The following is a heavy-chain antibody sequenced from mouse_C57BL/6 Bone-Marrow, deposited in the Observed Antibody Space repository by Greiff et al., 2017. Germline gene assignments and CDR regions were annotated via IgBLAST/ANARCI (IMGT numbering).Heavy chain of an antibody. CDR3: ADDLGRGFAF. CDR2: IWGVGST. V-gene: IGHV2-6*01. J-gene: IGHJ3*01. CDR1: GFSLTSYG. D-gene: IGHD4-1*01. Sequence: VQRVESGPGLVAPSQSLSITCTASGFSLTSYGVDWVRQSPGKGLEWLGVIWGVGSTNYNSALKSRLSISKDNSKSQVFLRMNSLQTDDTAMYYCADDLGRGFAFWVQGTLVTVSA.